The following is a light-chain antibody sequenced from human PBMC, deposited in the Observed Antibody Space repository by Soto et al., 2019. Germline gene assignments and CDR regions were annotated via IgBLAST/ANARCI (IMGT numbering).Light chain of an antibody. V-gene: IGKV1-33*01. CDR2: DAS. CDR3: QQYDNLPIT. CDR1: QDISNR. Sequence: DIQMNQSPSSLSASVGYMFTVTCQASQDISNRLNWYQQKPGKAPKLLIYDASNLETGVPSRFSGSRSGTDFKFIISSLQPEDVATYYCQQYDNLPITFAQGTRLEIK. J-gene: IGKJ5*01.